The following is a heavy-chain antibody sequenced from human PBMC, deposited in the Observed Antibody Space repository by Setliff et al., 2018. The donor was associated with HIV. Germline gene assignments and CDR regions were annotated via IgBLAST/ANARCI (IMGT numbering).Heavy chain of an antibody. CDR3: ARATPFVVVPAAPNYYYYMDV. CDR1: GGSFSGYY. CDR2: IHHSGIT. D-gene: IGHD2-2*01. J-gene: IGHJ6*03. Sequence: SETLSLTGAVYGGSFSGYYWGWIRQPPGKGLEWIGEIHHSGITNYNPSLKSRVTISIDTSKNQFSLKLSSVPAADTAVYSCARATPFVVVPAAPNYYYYMDVWGKGTTVTV. V-gene: IGHV4-34*01.